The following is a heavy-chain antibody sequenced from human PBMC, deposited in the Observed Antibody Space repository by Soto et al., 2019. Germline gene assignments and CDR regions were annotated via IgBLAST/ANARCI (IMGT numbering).Heavy chain of an antibody. CDR3: TRVDTAGMGAFDI. Sequence: GGSLRLSCTASGFTFGDYAMSWFRQAPGKGLEWVGFIRSKAYGGTTEYAASVKGRFTISRDDSKSIAYLQMNSLKTEDTAVYYCTRVDTAGMGAFDIWGQGTMVTVSS. CDR2: IRSKAYGGTT. D-gene: IGHD5-18*01. CDR1: GFTFGDYA. J-gene: IGHJ3*02. V-gene: IGHV3-49*03.